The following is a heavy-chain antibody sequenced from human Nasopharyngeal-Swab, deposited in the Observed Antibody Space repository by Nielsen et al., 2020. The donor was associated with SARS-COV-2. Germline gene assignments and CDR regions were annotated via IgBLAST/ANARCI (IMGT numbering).Heavy chain of an antibody. J-gene: IGHJ4*02. CDR3: ASSGEQQLVPDY. Sequence: GESLKISCAASGFTVSSNYMSWVRQAPGKGLEWVSVIYSGGSTYYADSVKGRFTISRDNSKNTPYLQMNSLRAEDTAVYYCASSGEQQLVPDYWGQGTLVTVSS. D-gene: IGHD6-13*01. CDR2: IYSGGST. CDR1: GFTVSSNY. V-gene: IGHV3-66*01.